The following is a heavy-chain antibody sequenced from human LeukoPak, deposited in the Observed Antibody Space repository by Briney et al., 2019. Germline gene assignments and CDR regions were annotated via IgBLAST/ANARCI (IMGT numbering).Heavy chain of an antibody. D-gene: IGHD6-19*01. CDR3: ARPPGLAGHYSYFYGVDV. CDR1: GFTVSTNF. V-gene: IGHV3-66*04. Sequence: GGSLRLSCAASGFTVSTNFLSWVRQAPGKALKWVSTLYSGGETYYADSVKGRFAISRDNSKNTLYLQMNSLRAEDTAVYYCARPPGLAGHYSYFYGVDVWGQGTTVTVSS. CDR2: LYSGGET. J-gene: IGHJ6*02.